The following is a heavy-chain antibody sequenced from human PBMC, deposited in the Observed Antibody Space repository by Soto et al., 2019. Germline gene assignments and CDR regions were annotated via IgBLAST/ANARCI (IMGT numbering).Heavy chain of an antibody. Sequence: LKISCKGSGYSFTSYWISWVRQMPGKGLEWMGRIDPSDSYIKYSPSFQGHVTISADKSISTAYLQWSSLKASDSAMYYCARDFRITGTTWGQGTLVTVSS. CDR1: GYSFTSYW. CDR2: IDPSDSYI. CDR3: ARDFRITGTT. J-gene: IGHJ5*02. V-gene: IGHV5-10-1*01. D-gene: IGHD1-7*01.